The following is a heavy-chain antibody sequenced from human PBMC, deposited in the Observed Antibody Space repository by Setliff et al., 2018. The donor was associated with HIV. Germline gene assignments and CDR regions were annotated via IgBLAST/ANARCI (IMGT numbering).Heavy chain of an antibody. Sequence: SETLSLTFNVSGGSINSRTHYWGWMRQPPGKGLEWIGSIFYSGINYYNPSLEGRITLSIDLSKNQFSLKLTSVTAADSALYFCVRQSGSFWCVDPWGQGTQVTVSS. CDR1: GGSINSRTHY. CDR2: IFYSGIN. D-gene: IGHD1-26*01. J-gene: IGHJ5*02. CDR3: VRQSGSFWCVDP. V-gene: IGHV4-39*01.